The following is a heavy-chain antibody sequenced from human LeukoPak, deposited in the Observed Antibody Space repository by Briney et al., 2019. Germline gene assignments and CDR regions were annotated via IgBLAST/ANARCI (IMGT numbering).Heavy chain of an antibody. V-gene: IGHV1-8*01. D-gene: IGHD6-13*01. Sequence: WASVKVSCKASGYTFTSYDINWLRHATGQGLEWMGWMNPNSGNTGYAQKFQGRVTMTRNTSISTAYMELSSLRSEDTAVYYCARGGSIAAARGDAFDIWGQGTMVTVSS. CDR2: MNPNSGNT. J-gene: IGHJ3*02. CDR1: GYTFTSYD. CDR3: ARGGSIAAARGDAFDI.